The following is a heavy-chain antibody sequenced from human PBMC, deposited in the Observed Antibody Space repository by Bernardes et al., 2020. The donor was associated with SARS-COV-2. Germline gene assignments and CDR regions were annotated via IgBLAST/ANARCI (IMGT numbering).Heavy chain of an antibody. J-gene: IGHJ4*02. CDR2: IDGDGRRT. D-gene: IGHD2-15*01. CDR1: GFTFSNYW. V-gene: IGHV3-74*01. CDR3: VRDDSAGGSGVGDY. Sequence: GGSLRLSCAASGFTFSNYWMHWVRQAPGKGLVWVSQIDGDGRRTSYADSVKGRFTISRDNAKNTVSLQMIALRAEDTAVYYCVRDDSAGGSGVGDYWGQGTLVNVPS.